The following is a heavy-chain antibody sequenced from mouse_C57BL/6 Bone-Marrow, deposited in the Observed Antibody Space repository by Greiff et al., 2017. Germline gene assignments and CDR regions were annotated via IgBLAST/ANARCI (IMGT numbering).Heavy chain of an antibody. J-gene: IGHJ2*01. CDR2: IDPSDSYT. V-gene: IGHV1-50*01. Sequence: QVQLQQPGAELVKPGASVKLSCKASGYTFTIYWMQWVKQRPGQGLEWIGEIDPSDSYTNYNQKFKGKATLTVDTSSSTAYMQLSSLTSEDSAVYYCAREFNYCDYWGQGTTLTVSS. CDR1: GYTFTIYW. CDR3: AREFNYCDY.